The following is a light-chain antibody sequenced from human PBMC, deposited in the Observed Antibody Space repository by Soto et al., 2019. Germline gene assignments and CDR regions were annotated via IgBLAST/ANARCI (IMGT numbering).Light chain of an antibody. CDR1: QRINTW. J-gene: IGKJ2*01. CDR3: HQSNSDPST. V-gene: IGKV1-5*01. Sequence: DIQMTQSPSTLSASVGDRVTIACRASQRINTWLAWYQQKPGKAPKLLIYDASSLESGVPSRFSGSGYGTEFTLTIRSLQPDYFATYPCHQSNSDPSTFGQGPKLEIK. CDR2: DAS.